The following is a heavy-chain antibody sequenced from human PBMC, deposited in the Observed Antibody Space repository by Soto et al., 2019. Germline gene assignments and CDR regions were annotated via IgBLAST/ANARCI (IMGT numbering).Heavy chain of an antibody. CDR3: ARVMINIGAQVIDC. V-gene: IGHV4-59*01. CDR2: ISHVGGT. CDR1: GDSISSSW. J-gene: IGHJ4*02. D-gene: IGHD3-16*01. Sequence: SETLSLTCTVSGDSISSSWWTWIRQPPGKGLEWIGYISHVGGTNYNPSLSSRVTISLDTSKNQFSLRLSFVTAGDTAVYFCARVMINIGAQVIDCWGQGTLVTVSS.